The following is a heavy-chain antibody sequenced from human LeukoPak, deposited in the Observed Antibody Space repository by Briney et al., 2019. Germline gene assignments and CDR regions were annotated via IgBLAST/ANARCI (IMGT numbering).Heavy chain of an antibody. Sequence: PGGSLRLSCAASGFIFETYWMNWVRQVPGEGLEWVAIMKHDGSEEYYVESVKGRFIISRDNANKLLYLQMNSLRAEDTAIYYCARKAAGWGVLDHWGQGILVTVSS. J-gene: IGHJ4*02. D-gene: IGHD3-10*01. CDR3: ARKAAGWGVLDH. V-gene: IGHV3-7*03. CDR2: MKHDGSEE. CDR1: GFIFETYW.